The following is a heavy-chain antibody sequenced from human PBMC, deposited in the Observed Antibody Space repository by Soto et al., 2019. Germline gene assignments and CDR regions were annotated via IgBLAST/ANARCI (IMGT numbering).Heavy chain of an antibody. CDR2: IYYSGST. J-gene: IGHJ4*02. Sequence: TVSGGSISSYYWSWIRQPPGKGLEWIGYIYYSGSTNYNPSLKSRVTISVDTSKNQFSLKLSSVTAADTAVYYCARGRGSDYWGQGTLVTVSS. V-gene: IGHV4-59*01. CDR1: GGSISSYY. D-gene: IGHD3-16*01. CDR3: ARGRGSDY.